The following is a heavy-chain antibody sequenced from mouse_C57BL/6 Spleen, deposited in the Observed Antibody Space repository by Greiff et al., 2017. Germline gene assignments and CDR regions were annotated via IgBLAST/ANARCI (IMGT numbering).Heavy chain of an antibody. V-gene: IGHV1-59*01. CDR2: IDPSDSYT. Sequence: QVQLQQPGAELVRPGTSVKLSCKASGYTFTSYWMHWVKQRPGQGLEWIGVIDPSDSYTNSNQKFKGKATLTVDTSSSTAYLQLSSLTSEDSADYYWGRRGYGNYGYYAMDYWGQGTSVTVSS. CDR1: GYTFTSYW. D-gene: IGHD2-1*01. CDR3: GRRGYGNYGYYAMDY. J-gene: IGHJ4*01.